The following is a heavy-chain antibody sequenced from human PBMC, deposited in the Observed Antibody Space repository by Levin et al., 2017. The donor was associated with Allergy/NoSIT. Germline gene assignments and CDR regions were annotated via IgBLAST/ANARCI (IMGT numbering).Heavy chain of an antibody. D-gene: IGHD6-13*01. CDR3: ARQFRYISSPDY. Sequence: GESLKISCKGSGYSFTTYWIAWVRQMPGKGLEWMGIIYPGDSDTRYSPSFQGQVTISADKSISTAYLQWSSLKASDTAIYYCARQFRYISSPDYWGQGTLVTVSS. V-gene: IGHV5-51*01. CDR2: IYPGDSDT. J-gene: IGHJ4*02. CDR1: GYSFTTYW.